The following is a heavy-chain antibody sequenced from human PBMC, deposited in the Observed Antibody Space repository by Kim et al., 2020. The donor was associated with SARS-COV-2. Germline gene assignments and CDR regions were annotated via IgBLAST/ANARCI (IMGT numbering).Heavy chain of an antibody. J-gene: IGHJ4*02. V-gene: IGHV4-39*01. D-gene: IGHD3-22*01. CDR3: ARQVSQGMIVVVIRGNFDY. Sequence: SRVTISVDTSKNQFSLKLSSVTAADTAVYYCARQVSQGMIVVVIRGNFDYWGQGTLVTVSS.